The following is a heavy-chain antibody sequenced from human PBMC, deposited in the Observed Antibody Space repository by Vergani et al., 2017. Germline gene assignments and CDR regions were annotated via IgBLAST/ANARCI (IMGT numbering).Heavy chain of an antibody. D-gene: IGHD3-3*01. V-gene: IGHV3-33*01. Sequence: QVQLVESGGGVVQPGRSLRLSCAASGFTFSSYGMHWVRQAPGKGLEWVAVIWYDGSNKYYADSVKGRFTISRDNSKNTLYLQMNSLRAEDTAVYYCARVRDFWSDPDAFDFWGQGTMVTVSS. CDR3: ARVRDFWSDPDAFDF. CDR1: GFTFSSYG. CDR2: IWYDGSNK. J-gene: IGHJ3*01.